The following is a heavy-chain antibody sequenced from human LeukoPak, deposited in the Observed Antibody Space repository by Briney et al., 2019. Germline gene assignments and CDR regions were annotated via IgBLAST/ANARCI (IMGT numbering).Heavy chain of an antibody. J-gene: IGHJ5*02. D-gene: IGHD4-17*01. CDR2: INPSGGST. V-gene: IGHV1-46*01. CDR3: ARDGAGLRATVTLNWFGP. Sequence: ASVKVSCKASGYTFTSYYMHWVRQAPGQGLEWMGIINPSGGSTSYAQKFQGRVTMTRDTSTSTVYMELSSLRSEDTAVYYCARDGAGLRATVTLNWFGPWGQGTLVTVSS. CDR1: GYTFTSYY.